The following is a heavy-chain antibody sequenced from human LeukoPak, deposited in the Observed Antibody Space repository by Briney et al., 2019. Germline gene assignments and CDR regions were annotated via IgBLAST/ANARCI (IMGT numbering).Heavy chain of an antibody. CDR2: ISSSSSTI. V-gene: IGHV3-48*01. J-gene: IGHJ5*02. CDR3: AREERPPLVYYDFWSGYFGLGWFDP. D-gene: IGHD3-3*01. Sequence: PGGSLRLSCAASGFTFSSYSMNWVRQAPGKGLEWVSYISSSSSTIYYADSVKGRFTISRDNAKNSLYLQMNSLRAEDTAVYYCAREERPPLVYYDFWSGYFGLGWFDPWGQGTLVTVSS. CDR1: GFTFSSYS.